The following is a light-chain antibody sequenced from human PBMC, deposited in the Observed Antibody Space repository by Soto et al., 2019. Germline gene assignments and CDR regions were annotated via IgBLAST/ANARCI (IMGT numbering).Light chain of an antibody. CDR2: DNH. V-gene: IGLV1-51*01. J-gene: IGLJ2*01. Sequence: QSVLTQPPSVSAAPGHNVTISCSGSSSNIGDYYVSWYQQLPGTAPKLLIYDNHNRPSGIPDRFSGSKSGTSATLGITGLQPGDEADYSCGAWDSSLDVYVFGGGTKLTVL. CDR1: SSNIGDYY. CDR3: GAWDSSLDVYV.